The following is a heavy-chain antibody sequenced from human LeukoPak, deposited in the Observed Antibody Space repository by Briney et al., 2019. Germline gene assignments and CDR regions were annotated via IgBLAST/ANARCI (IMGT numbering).Heavy chain of an antibody. J-gene: IGHJ5*02. CDR3: ARLAALVPFRDCSSTSCYPRKPQTGGNWFDP. Sequence: SETLSLTCAVYGGSFSGYYWSWVRQPPGKGLEWIGEINHSGSTNYNPSLKSRVTISVDTSKNQFSLKLSSVTAADTAVYYCARLAALVPFRDCSSTSCYPRKPQTGGNWFDPWGQGTLVTVSS. V-gene: IGHV4-34*01. CDR2: INHSGST. D-gene: IGHD2-2*01. CDR1: GGSFSGYY.